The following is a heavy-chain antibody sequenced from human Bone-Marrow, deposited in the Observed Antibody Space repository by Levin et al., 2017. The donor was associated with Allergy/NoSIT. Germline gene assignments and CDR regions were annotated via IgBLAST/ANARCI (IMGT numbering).Heavy chain of an antibody. CDR2: ISPYDGDT. V-gene: IGHV1-18*01. D-gene: IGHD1-26*01. Sequence: ASVKVSCKASGYPFTTYGISWVRQAPGQGLGWMGWISPYDGDTNYAQKFQGRVTLSTDTSTSTAYMEMRSLRPDETAVFHCARDHGGSAALDTFDIWGQGTMVSVSS. CDR3: ARDHGGSAALDTFDI. J-gene: IGHJ3*02. CDR1: GYPFTTYG.